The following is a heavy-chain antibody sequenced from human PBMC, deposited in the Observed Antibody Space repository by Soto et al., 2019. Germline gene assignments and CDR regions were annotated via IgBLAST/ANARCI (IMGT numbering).Heavy chain of an antibody. CDR2: ISSSGNTI. Sequence: HPGGSLRLSCAASGFTFSSYSMNWVRQAPGKGLEWLSYISSSGNTIFYADSVKGRFTISRDSANSSLYLRLNSLRDDATAVYFCARGWGWRRGPFDFWGQGTPVTFSS. D-gene: IGHD3-16*01. V-gene: IGHV3-48*02. CDR1: GFTFSSYS. J-gene: IGHJ4*02. CDR3: ARGWGWRRGPFDF.